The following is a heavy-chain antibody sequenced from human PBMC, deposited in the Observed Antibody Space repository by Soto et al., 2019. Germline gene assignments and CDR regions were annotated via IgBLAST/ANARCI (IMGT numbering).Heavy chain of an antibody. D-gene: IGHD5-18*01. Sequence: EVQLLESGGGLVQPGGSLRLSCAASGFTFSSYAMSWVRQAPGKGLEWVSAISGSGGSTYYADSVKGRFTISRDNSKNTLYLQMKSLRAEDTAVYYCAKLGYGSDISPEDYWGQGTLVTVSS. V-gene: IGHV3-23*01. CDR3: AKLGYGSDISPEDY. CDR1: GFTFSSYA. CDR2: ISGSGGST. J-gene: IGHJ4*02.